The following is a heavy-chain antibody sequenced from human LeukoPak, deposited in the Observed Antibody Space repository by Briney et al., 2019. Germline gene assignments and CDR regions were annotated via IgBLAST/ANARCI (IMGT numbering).Heavy chain of an antibody. Sequence: SETLSLTCTVSGGSTSSYYWSWIRQPPGKGLEWIGYIYYSGGTNYNPSLKSRVTISVDTSKNQFSLKLSSVTAADTAVYYCARQEQVRGVITWGQGTLVTVSS. CDR1: GGSTSSYY. CDR2: IYYSGGT. CDR3: ARQEQVRGVIT. V-gene: IGHV4-59*08. J-gene: IGHJ5*02. D-gene: IGHD3-10*01.